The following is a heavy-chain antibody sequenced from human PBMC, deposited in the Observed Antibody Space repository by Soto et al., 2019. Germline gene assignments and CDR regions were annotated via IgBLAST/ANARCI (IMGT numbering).Heavy chain of an antibody. CDR3: ASRYSSGWYEGMDV. J-gene: IGHJ6*02. Sequence: SVKVSCKASGGTFSSYAISWVRQAPGQGLEWMGGIIPIFGTANYAQKFQGRVTITADKSTSTAYMELSSLRSEDTAVYYCASRYSSGWYEGMDVWGQGTTVTVS. V-gene: IGHV1-69*06. CDR2: IIPIFGTA. CDR1: GGTFSSYA. D-gene: IGHD6-19*01.